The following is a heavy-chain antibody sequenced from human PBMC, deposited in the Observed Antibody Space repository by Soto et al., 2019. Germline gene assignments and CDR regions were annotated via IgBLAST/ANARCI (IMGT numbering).Heavy chain of an antibody. V-gene: IGHV3-48*01. D-gene: IGHD1-26*01. CDR1: GFTFSTYS. Sequence: EVQLVESGGGLVQPGGSLRLSCAASGFTFSTYSMNWVRQAPGKGLVWLSYISGSRSTIYYADTVQGRFTVSRDNAKNPLYLQMNSLRAEDTAMYYCATPSGGGATRTFDYWGQGTLVTVSS. CDR2: ISGSRSTI. J-gene: IGHJ4*02. CDR3: ATPSGGGATRTFDY.